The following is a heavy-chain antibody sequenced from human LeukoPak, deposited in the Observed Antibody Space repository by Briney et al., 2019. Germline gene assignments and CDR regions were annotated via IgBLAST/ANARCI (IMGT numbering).Heavy chain of an antibody. Sequence: PSQTLSLTCAVSGGSISSGGYSWSWIRQPPGKGLEWIGSIYYSGSTYYNPSLKSRVTISVDTSKNQFSLKLSSVTAADTAVYYCARDGTLYSSSWYSYWGQGTLVTVSS. V-gene: IGHV4-30-2*03. J-gene: IGHJ4*02. D-gene: IGHD6-13*01. CDR1: GGSISSGGYS. CDR2: IYYSGST. CDR3: ARDGTLYSSSWYSY.